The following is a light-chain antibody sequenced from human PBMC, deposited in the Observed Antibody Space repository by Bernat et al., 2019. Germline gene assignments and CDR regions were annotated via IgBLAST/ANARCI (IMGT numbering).Light chain of an antibody. Sequence: QAGLTQPPSVSKGLRQTATLTCTGNSNNVGNQGAAWLQQHQGHPPKLLSYRNNNRPSGISERFSASRSGNTASLTITGLQPEAEADYYCSAWDSSLSALVFGGGTKLTVL. CDR1: SNNVGNQG. CDR3: SAWDSSLSALV. V-gene: IGLV10-54*04. CDR2: RNN. J-gene: IGLJ3*02.